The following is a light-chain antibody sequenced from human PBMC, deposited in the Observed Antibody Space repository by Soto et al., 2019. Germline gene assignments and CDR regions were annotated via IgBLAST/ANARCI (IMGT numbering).Light chain of an antibody. CDR2: VNSDGSH. CDR1: NGHSSYA. J-gene: IGLJ2*01. CDR3: QTLGSGIVV. Sequence: QLVLTQSPSASASLGASVKLTCTLNNGHSSYAIAWHQQQPEKGPRYLMKVNSDGSHRKGDGIPDRFSGSSSGAERYLTISSLQSEDEADYYCQTLGSGIVVFGGGTKVTVL. V-gene: IGLV4-69*01.